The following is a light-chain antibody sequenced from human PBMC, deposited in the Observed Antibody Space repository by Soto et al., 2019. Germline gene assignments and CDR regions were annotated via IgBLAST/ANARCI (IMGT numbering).Light chain of an antibody. CDR2: CAS. Sequence: DIVMTQSPDALAVPLGERATINCKSSQSVVSSSYHKNYLAWFQQKPGQPPKLLIYCASTRGSAVPDRFSGSGSGTDCTLTISSLQAADVAVYYCQQYSSVPFTFGPGTKVDI. J-gene: IGKJ3*01. CDR3: QQYSSVPFT. V-gene: IGKV4-1*01. CDR1: QSVVSSSYHKNY.